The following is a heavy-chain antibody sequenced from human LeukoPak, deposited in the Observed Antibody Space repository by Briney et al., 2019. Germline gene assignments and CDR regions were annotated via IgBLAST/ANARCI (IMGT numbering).Heavy chain of an antibody. CDR3: AMEGITGADS. CDR1: GFPFNRFA. J-gene: IGHJ4*02. V-gene: IGHV3-23*01. Sequence: GGSLRLSCTASGFPFNRFAMSWVRQAPGQGLAWVSAISGGGDAHYADSVKGRFTISRDNSKNTLFLHMNNLTADDTALYYCAMEGITGADSWGQGTLVSVSS. CDR2: ISGGGDA. D-gene: IGHD3-3*01.